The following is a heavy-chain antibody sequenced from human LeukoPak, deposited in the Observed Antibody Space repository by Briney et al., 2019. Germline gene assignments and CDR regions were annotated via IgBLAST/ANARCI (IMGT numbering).Heavy chain of an antibody. CDR1: GYTFTSYG. J-gene: IGHJ4*02. Sequence: GASVKVSCKASGYTFTSYGISWVRQAPGRGLEWMGWISAYNGNTNYAQKLQGRVTMTRDMSTSTVYMELSSLRSEDTAVYYCARDLYDSSGYSDYWGRGTLVTVSS. D-gene: IGHD3-22*01. CDR3: ARDLYDSSGYSDY. CDR2: ISAYNGNT. V-gene: IGHV1-18*01.